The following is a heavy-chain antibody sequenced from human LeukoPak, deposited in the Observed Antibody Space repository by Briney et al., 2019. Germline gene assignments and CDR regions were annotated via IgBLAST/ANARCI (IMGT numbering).Heavy chain of an antibody. D-gene: IGHD6-19*01. CDR1: GFTFSSYT. Sequence: GGSLRLSCAASGFTFSSYTMNWVRQAPGKGLEWVSCITSSSSTIYYADSLKGRFTISRDNAKNSLYLQMNSLRAEDTAVYYCAGPFSSGYWDQGTLVTVSS. CDR3: AGPFSSGY. V-gene: IGHV3-48*01. CDR2: ITSSSSTI. J-gene: IGHJ4*02.